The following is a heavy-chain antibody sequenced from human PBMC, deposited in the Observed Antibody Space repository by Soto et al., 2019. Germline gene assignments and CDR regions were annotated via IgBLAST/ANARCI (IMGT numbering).Heavy chain of an antibody. D-gene: IGHD3-3*01. CDR3: VRGQPHRITIFEVVIRSYDYGMDD. CDR2: INYRGST. CDR1: GGSFTGYY. V-gene: IGHV4-34*01. Sequence: QVQLQQWGAGLLKPSETLSLTCAVYGGSFTGYYWTWIRQTPGKGLEWIGEINYRGSTYYNPSLECRITMAVDTSKNQCSLTLISVTAADTAVYFCVRGQPHRITIFEVVIRSYDYGMDDWGQGTTVTVSS. J-gene: IGHJ6*02.